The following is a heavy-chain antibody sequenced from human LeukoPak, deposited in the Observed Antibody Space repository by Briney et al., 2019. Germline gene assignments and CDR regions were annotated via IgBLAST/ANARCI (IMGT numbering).Heavy chain of an antibody. V-gene: IGHV3-30*02. CDR2: IRYDGSNK. CDR3: AKSQASRLPYYYDSSGSKSASDY. Sequence: GGSLRLSCAASGFTFSSYGMHWVRQAPGKGLEWVAFIRYDGSNKYYADSVKGRFIISRDNSKNTLYLQMNSLRAEDTAVYYCAKSQASRLPYYYDSSGSKSASDYWGQGTLVTVSS. D-gene: IGHD3-22*01. CDR1: GFTFSSYG. J-gene: IGHJ4*02.